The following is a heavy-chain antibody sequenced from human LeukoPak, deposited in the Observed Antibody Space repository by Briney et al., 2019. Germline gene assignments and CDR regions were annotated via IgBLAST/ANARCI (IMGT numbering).Heavy chain of an antibody. CDR2: IREDGGEK. CDR1: GFTFSTHW. D-gene: IGHD2-2*01. Sequence: GGSLRLSCAASGFTFSTHWMSWVRQTPGKGLEWVVNIREDGGEKHYLDSVKGRFTISRDNAKNSLYLQMNSLRAEDTGVYFCARHLPWTSLDYWGLGTRVTVSS. V-gene: IGHV3-7*01. CDR3: ARHLPWTSLDY. J-gene: IGHJ4*02.